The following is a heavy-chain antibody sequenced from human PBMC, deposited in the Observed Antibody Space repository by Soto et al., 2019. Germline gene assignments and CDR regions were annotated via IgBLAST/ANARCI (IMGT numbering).Heavy chain of an antibody. CDR1: GYTFTTFW. D-gene: IGHD2-2*01. CDR3: ARLYCSSSPCDSWFDP. Sequence: PGAFLKFSCTGFGYTFTTFWISWVRQMPGRGLEWMGRVDHRDYYTNYSPSFQGHVTISGDKSISTAYLQWGSLKSSDTAMYYCARLYCSSSPCDSWFDPRGQGTLGTVSS. J-gene: IGHJ5*01. V-gene: IGHV5-10-1*01. CDR2: VDHRDYYT.